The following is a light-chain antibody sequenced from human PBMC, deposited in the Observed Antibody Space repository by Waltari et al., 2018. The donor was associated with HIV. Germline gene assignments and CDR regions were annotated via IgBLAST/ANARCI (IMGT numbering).Light chain of an antibody. Sequence: ETVLTQSPGPLSLSPGERATLSCRASQPISTCYLAWYQQTRGPAPRLLISGVSSRATGIPDRFSGSGSGTDFTLTISRLEPEDSAVYFCQQYGTSWTFGQGTKVEIK. CDR3: QQYGTSWT. V-gene: IGKV3-20*01. CDR2: GVS. J-gene: IGKJ1*01. CDR1: QPISTCY.